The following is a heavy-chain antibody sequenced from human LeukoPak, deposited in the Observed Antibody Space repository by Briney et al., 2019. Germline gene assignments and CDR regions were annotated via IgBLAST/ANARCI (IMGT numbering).Heavy chain of an antibody. D-gene: IGHD6-6*01. V-gene: IGHV1-8*01. Sequence: ASVKVSCKASGYTFTSYDINWARQATGQGLEWMGWMNPNSGNTGYAQKFQGRVTMTRNTSISTDYMELSSLRSEDTAVYYCARGGSRELQYSSSIFDYWGQGTLVTVSS. CDR2: MNPNSGNT. J-gene: IGHJ4*02. CDR1: GYTFTSYD. CDR3: ARGGSRELQYSSSIFDY.